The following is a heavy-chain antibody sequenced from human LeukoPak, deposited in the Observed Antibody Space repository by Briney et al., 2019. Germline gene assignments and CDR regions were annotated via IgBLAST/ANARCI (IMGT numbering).Heavy chain of an antibody. Sequence: GGSLRLSCAASGFIVSSNYMSWVRQAPGKGLEWVANIKQDGSEKYYMDSVKGRFTISRDNAKNSLLLQMNSLRAEDAAVCYCAREGMTTVTYDYWGQGALVTVSS. CDR3: AREGMTTVTYDY. J-gene: IGHJ4*02. D-gene: IGHD4-17*01. V-gene: IGHV3-7*01. CDR2: IKQDGSEK. CDR1: GFIVSSNY.